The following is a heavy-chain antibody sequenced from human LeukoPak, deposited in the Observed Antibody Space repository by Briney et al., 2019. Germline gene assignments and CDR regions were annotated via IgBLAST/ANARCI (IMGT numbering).Heavy chain of an antibody. CDR2: ISGGGGST. CDR3: AKGNAQRAFDI. V-gene: IGHV3-23*01. CDR1: GFTFSSYG. J-gene: IGHJ3*02. Sequence: GGSLRLSCAASGFTFSSYGMGWVRQAPGKWLEWVSAISGGGGSTYYADSVKRRFTISRDTSKNTLYLQMNNLRAEDTAVYYCAKGNAQRAFDIWGQGTMVTVSS. D-gene: IGHD2-2*01.